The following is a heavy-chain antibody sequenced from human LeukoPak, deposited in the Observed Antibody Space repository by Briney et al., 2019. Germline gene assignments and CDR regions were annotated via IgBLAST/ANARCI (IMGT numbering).Heavy chain of an antibody. D-gene: IGHD3-3*01. CDR1: GFTFSSYG. J-gene: IGHJ4*02. CDR2: ISGSGGST. CDR3: AKGANFDFWSGYYRL. V-gene: IGHV3-23*01. Sequence: GGSLRLSCAASGFTFSSYGMSWVRQAPGKGLEWVSAISGSGGSTYYADSVKGRFTISRDNSKNTLYLQMNSLRAEDTAVYYCAKGANFDFWSGYYRLWGQGTLVTVSS.